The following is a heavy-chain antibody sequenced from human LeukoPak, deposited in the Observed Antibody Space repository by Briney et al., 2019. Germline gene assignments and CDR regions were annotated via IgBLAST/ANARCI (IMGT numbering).Heavy chain of an antibody. J-gene: IGHJ6*03. V-gene: IGHV4-4*07. CDR1: GGSISSYY. CDR3: ARDRRGLDYYYYMDV. CDR2: IYTSGST. D-gene: IGHD3-10*01. Sequence: PSETLSLTCTVSGGSISSYYWSWIRQPAGKGLEWIGRIYTSGSTNYNPSLKSRVTMSVDTSKNQFSLKLSSVAAADTAVYYCARDRRGLDYYYYMDVWGKGTTVTISS.